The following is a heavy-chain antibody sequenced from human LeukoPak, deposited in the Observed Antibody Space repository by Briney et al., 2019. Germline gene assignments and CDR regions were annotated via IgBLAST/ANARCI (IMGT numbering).Heavy chain of an antibody. CDR1: GYTFTGYY. CDR3: ARDSVITMVRGVIITGELDFDY. CDR2: INPNSGGT. J-gene: IGHJ4*02. V-gene: IGHV1-2*02. Sequence: GASVKVSCKASGYTFTGYYMHWVRQAPGQGLEWMGWINPNSGGTNYAQKFQGRVTMTRDTSISTAYMELRSLRSDDTAVYYCARDSVITMVRGVIITGELDFDYWGQGTLVTVSS. D-gene: IGHD3-10*01.